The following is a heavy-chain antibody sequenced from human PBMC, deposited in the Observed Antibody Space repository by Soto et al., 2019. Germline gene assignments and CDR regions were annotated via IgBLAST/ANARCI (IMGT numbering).Heavy chain of an antibody. J-gene: IGHJ6*02. CDR2: ISGSGGST. CDR3: AKSRRKVEYYYYGMDV. CDR1: GFTFSSYA. V-gene: IGHV3-23*01. Sequence: GGSLRLSCAASGFTFSSYAMSWVRQAPGKGLEWVSAISGSGGSTYYADSVKGRFTISRDNSKNTLYLQMNSLRAEDTAVYYCAKSRRKVEYYYYGMDVWGQGTTVTVSS. D-gene: IGHD2-15*01.